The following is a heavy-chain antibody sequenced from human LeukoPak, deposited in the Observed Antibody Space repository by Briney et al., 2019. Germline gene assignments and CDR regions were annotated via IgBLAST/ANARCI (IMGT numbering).Heavy chain of an antibody. CDR1: GFTFSTYP. CDR2: IYPRGDST. D-gene: IGHD6-19*01. Sequence: GGSLRLSCAASGFTFSTYPMTWVRQGPGKGLEWVSSIYPRGDSTFYADSVKGRFTISRDNSKNTLYLQMSSLRTEDTAIYYCAKDVVPDSGWDLDYWGQGTLVTVSS. J-gene: IGHJ4*02. CDR3: AKDVVPDSGWDLDY. V-gene: IGHV3-23*01.